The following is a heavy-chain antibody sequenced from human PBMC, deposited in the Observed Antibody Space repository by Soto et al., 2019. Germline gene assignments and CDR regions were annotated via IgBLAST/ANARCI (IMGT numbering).Heavy chain of an antibody. V-gene: IGHV3-30*18. J-gene: IGHJ4*02. CDR1: GFTFSSYG. CDR3: AKDGYYYDSSGYFDY. Sequence: GGSLRLSCAASGFTFSSYGMHWVRQAPGKGLEWVAVISYDGSNKYYADSVKGRFTISRDNSKNTLYLQMNSLRAEDTAVYYCAKDGYYYDSSGYFDYWGQGTLVTVSS. CDR2: ISYDGSNK. D-gene: IGHD3-22*01.